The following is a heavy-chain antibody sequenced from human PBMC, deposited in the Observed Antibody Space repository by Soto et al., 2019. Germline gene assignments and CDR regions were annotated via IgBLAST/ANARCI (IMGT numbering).Heavy chain of an antibody. CDR3: ARAVGRDGSSWPTGASDY. D-gene: IGHD2-2*01. CDR2: IIPIFGTA. V-gene: IGHV1-69*05. CDR1: GGTFSSYA. J-gene: IGHJ4*02. Sequence: GASVKVSCKASGGTFSSYAISWVRQAPGQGLEWMGGIIPIFGTANYAQKFQGWVTMTRDTSISTAYMELSRLRSDDTAVYYCARAVGRDGSSWPTGASDYWGQGPLVTLAS.